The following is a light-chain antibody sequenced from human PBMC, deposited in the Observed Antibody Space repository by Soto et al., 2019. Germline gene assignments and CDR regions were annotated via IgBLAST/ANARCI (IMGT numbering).Light chain of an antibody. CDR2: AAS. CDR1: QSISTY. CDR3: QQSYSARFT. V-gene: IGKV1-39*01. Sequence: DIQMTQSPSSLSASVGDRVTITCRASQSISTYLNWYQQKPGKAPKLLIYAASSLQSGVPSRFSGSGSGTDFTLTISSLQPEDFATYYCQQSYSARFTFRPGTKVDIK. J-gene: IGKJ3*01.